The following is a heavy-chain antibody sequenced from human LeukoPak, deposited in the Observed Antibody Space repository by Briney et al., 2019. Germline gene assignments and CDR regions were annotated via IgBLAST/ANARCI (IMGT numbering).Heavy chain of an antibody. J-gene: IGHJ4*02. CDR2: IYYSGST. D-gene: IGHD5-18*01. CDR3: ATIGYSYELDY. Sequence: SGTLSLTCTVSGGSISSSSYYWGWIRQPPGKGLERIGRIYYSGSTYYNPSLKSRVTISVDTSKNQLSLKLSSVTAADTAVYYCATIGYSYELDYWGQGTLVTVSS. V-gene: IGHV4-39*01. CDR1: GGSISSSSYY.